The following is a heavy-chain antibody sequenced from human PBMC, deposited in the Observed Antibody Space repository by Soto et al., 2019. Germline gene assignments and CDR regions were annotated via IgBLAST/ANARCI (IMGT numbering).Heavy chain of an antibody. Sequence: PSETLSLTCTVSGGSISSSSYYWGWIRQPPGKGLEWIGSIYYSGSTYYNPSLKSRVTISVDTSKNQFSLKLSSVTAADTAVYYCARSSGYYYYFDYWGQGTLVTVSS. J-gene: IGHJ4*02. V-gene: IGHV4-39*01. CDR1: GGSISSSSYY. CDR3: ARSSGYYYYFDY. CDR2: IYYSGST. D-gene: IGHD3-22*01.